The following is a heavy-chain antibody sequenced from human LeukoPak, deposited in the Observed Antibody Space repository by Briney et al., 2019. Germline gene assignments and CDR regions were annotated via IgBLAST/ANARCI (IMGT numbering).Heavy chain of an antibody. CDR1: GYTFTSYG. D-gene: IGHD3-22*01. J-gene: IGHJ4*02. CDR3: ARGYHDGSGYYVY. V-gene: IGHV1-18*01. Sequence: GASVKVSCKASGYTFTSYGISWVRQAPGQGREWMGWSSANNGNTNYAEKLQGRVTMTTDTSTRTGYMGLRSLRSGDTAVYYCARGYHDGSGYYVYWGQGTLVTVSS. CDR2: SSANNGNT.